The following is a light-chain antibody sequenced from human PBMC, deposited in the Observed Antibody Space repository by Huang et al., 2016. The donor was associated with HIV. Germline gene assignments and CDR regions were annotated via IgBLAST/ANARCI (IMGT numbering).Light chain of an antibody. V-gene: IGKV3-11*01. CDR1: QSVSSD. CDR2: GAS. CDR3: QQRSDWPRT. J-gene: IGKJ2*01. Sequence: EIVLTQSPATLSLSPGERATLSCRASQSVSSDVDWYQQKAGQPPRLLIYGASNRATGIPARFSGSGSGTDFTLTISSQEPEDFAVYYCQQRSDWPRTFGQGTKLEIK.